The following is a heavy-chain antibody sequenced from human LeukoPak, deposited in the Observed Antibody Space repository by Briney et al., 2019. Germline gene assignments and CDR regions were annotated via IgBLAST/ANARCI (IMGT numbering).Heavy chain of an antibody. V-gene: IGHV3-21*01. D-gene: IGHD2-15*01. Sequence: PGGSVRLSCEVSGFDFTSYVMTWVRQAPGKGLEWVSSITAGRSYIDYTPSVEGRFTISRDNSKNSLFLHMNSLRAEDTALYYCARVGVSATNTPAFDYWGQGTLVTVSS. CDR1: GFDFTSYV. J-gene: IGHJ4*02. CDR2: ITAGRSYI. CDR3: ARVGVSATNTPAFDY.